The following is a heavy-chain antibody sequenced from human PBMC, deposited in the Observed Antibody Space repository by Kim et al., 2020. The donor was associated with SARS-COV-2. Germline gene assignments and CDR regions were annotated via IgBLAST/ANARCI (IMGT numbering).Heavy chain of an antibody. D-gene: IGHD3-10*01. Sequence: SVKGRFTISRDNPKNTLYLQMNSLRAEDTAVYYCARRLVRGVINYYGMDVWGQGTTVTVSS. V-gene: IGHV3-66*01. J-gene: IGHJ6*02. CDR3: ARRLVRGVINYYGMDV.